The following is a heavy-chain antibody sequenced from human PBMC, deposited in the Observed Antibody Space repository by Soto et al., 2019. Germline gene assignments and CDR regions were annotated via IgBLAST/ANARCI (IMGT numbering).Heavy chain of an antibody. CDR1: GFTFSSYG. J-gene: IGHJ4*02. V-gene: IGHV3-30*18. Sequence: GGSLRLSCAASGFTFSSYGMHWVRQAPGKGLEWVAVISYDGSNKYYAESVKGRFTISRDNSKNTLYLQMNSLRAEDTAVYYCAKEGGDGYNYHYFDYWGQGTLVTVSS. CDR3: AKEGGDGYNYHYFDY. D-gene: IGHD5-12*01. CDR2: ISYDGSNK.